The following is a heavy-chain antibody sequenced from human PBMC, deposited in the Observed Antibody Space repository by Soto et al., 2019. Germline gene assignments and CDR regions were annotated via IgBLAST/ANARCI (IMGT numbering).Heavy chain of an antibody. Sequence: PSETLSLTCAVYGGSFSGYYWSWIRQPPGKGLEWIGEINHSGSTNYNPSLKSRVTISVDTSKNQFSLKLSSVTAADTAVYYCARGTRSRSTYYDFWSGYAAANYYYYGMDVWGQGTTVTV. CDR1: GGSFSGYY. V-gene: IGHV4-34*01. J-gene: IGHJ6*02. CDR2: INHSGST. D-gene: IGHD3-3*01. CDR3: ARGTRSRSTYYDFWSGYAAANYYYYGMDV.